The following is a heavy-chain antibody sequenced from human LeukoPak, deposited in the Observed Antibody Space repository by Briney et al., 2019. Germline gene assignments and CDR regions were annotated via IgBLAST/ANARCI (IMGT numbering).Heavy chain of an antibody. CDR2: IYTVGAT. J-gene: IGHJ4*02. Sequence: PSETLSLTCTVSGGSISSGDYYWSWIRQPPGKGLEWIGNIYTVGATTYNPSLKSRVTISVDTSKTQFSLRLSSVTAADTAVYYCARGYCSSNSCYFDYWGQGTLVTVSS. CDR3: ARGYCSSNSCYFDY. CDR1: GGSISSGDYY. V-gene: IGHV4-30-4*08. D-gene: IGHD2-2*01.